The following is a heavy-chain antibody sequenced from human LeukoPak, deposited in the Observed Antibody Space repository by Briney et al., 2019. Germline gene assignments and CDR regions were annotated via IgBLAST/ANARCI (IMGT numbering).Heavy chain of an antibody. CDR2: NIPIFGTA. CDR1: GGTFSSYA. V-gene: IGHV1-69*05. J-gene: IGHJ4*02. D-gene: IGHD3-10*01. CDR3: APTHYYGSGSYYNPPPL. Sequence: SVKVSCKASGGTFSSYAISWVRQAPGQGLEWMGGNIPIFGTANYAQKFQGRVTITTDESTSTAYMELSSLRSEDTAVYYCAPTHYYGSGSYYNPPPLWGQGTLVTVSS.